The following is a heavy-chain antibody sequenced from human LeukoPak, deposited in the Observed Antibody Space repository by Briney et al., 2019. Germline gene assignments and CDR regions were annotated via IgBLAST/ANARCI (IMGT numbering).Heavy chain of an antibody. Sequence: SVKVSCKASVFIFSRSAVQWVRQARGQRLEWIGWIVVGSGNTNYAQKFQERVTMTRDMSTGTAYMELSSLRSEDTAVYYCAAGNYYDSSGYYPYAFDIWGQGKMVTVSS. V-gene: IGHV1-58*01. CDR1: VFIFSRSA. D-gene: IGHD3-22*01. CDR3: AAGNYYDSSGYYPYAFDI. CDR2: IVVGSGNT. J-gene: IGHJ3*02.